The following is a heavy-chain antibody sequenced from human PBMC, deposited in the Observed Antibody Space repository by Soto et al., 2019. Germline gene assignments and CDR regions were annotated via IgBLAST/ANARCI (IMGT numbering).Heavy chain of an antibody. CDR3: XIDNWRNSWDY. D-gene: IGHD3-3*01. V-gene: IGHV3-72*01. CDR2: VRHKVKSYTT. CDR1: GFTFSDDY. J-gene: IGHJ4*02. Sequence: EVQLVESGGCLVQPGGSLRLSCAASGFTFSDDYMDWVRQAPGKGLEWVGRVRHKVKSYTTEYAASVKGRFTVSRDDSXXXXXXXXXXXXXXXXXXXXXXIDNWRNSWDYWGQGTLVTVSS.